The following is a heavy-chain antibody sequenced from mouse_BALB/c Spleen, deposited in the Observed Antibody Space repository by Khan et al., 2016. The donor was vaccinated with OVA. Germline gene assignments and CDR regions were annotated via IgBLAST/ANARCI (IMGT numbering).Heavy chain of an antibody. CDR2: INPSTGYT. CDR3: ANHGSSSAWLTY. D-gene: IGHD1-1*01. J-gene: IGHJ3*01. Sequence: VQLQESGAELAKPGAPVKMSCKASGYTFTSYWMHWVKQRPGQGLEWIGYINPSTGYTEYNQRFEDKATLTADKSSSTAYMHLSSLTSEESAVYYCANHGSSSAWLTYWGQGTLVTVSA. V-gene: IGHV1-7*01. CDR1: GYTFTSYW.